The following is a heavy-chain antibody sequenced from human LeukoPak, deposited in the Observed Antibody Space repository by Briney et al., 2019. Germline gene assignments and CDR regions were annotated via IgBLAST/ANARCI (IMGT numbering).Heavy chain of an antibody. CDR1: GGSISSSNYY. CDR2: IYYSGST. D-gene: IGHD2-2*01. CDR3: ATVSTRQNYFDY. V-gene: IGHV4-39*07. Sequence: SETLSLTCTVSGGSISSSNYYWGWIRQPPGKGLEWIGSIYYSGSTYYNPSLKSRVTISVDTSKNQFSLKLSSVTAADTAVYYCATVSTRQNYFDYWGQGTLVTVSS. J-gene: IGHJ4*02.